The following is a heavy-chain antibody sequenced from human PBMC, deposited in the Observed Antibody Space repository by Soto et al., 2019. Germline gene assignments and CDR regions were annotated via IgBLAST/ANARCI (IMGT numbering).Heavy chain of an antibody. V-gene: IGHV1-58*01. CDR1: GFTFTSSA. D-gene: IGHD3-10*01. CDR3: AAEFIYGSGTRSEFDP. Sequence: SVKVSCKASGFTFTSSAVQWVRQARGQRLEWIGWIVVGSGNTNYAQKFQERVTITRDMSTSTAYMELSSLRSEDTAVYYCAAEFIYGSGTRSEFDPWGQGTLVTVSS. CDR2: IVVGSGNT. J-gene: IGHJ5*02.